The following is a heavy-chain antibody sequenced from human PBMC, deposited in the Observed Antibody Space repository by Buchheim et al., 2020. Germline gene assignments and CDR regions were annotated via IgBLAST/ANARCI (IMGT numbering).Heavy chain of an antibody. D-gene: IGHD3-10*01. J-gene: IGHJ4*02. CDR1: GFTFTTYW. CDR2: IKPDGSEK. Sequence: EVQLVESGGGLVQPGGSLRLSCAASGFTFTTYWMTWVRQAPGKGLEWVANIKPDGSEKSYADSVRGRFTISRDNAKNSLYPQMSDLRVEDTAVYYCANARGLDYWGQGTL. CDR3: ANARGLDY. V-gene: IGHV3-7*01.